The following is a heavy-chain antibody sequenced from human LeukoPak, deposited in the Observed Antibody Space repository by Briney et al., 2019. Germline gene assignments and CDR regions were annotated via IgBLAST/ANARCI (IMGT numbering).Heavy chain of an antibody. CDR1: GFTFSYYS. D-gene: IGHD2-2*01. CDR3: ARASSSYYYMDV. CDR2: ISSSSSTV. J-gene: IGHJ6*03. Sequence: TGGSLRLSCAASGFTFSYYSMNWVRQAPGKGLEWVSYISSSSSTVYYADSVRGRFTISRDNAKNSLYLQMNSLRAEDTAVYYCARASSSYYYMDVWGKGTTVTVSS. V-gene: IGHV3-48*04.